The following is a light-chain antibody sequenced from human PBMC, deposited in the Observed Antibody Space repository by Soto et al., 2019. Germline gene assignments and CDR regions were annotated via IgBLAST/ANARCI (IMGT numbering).Light chain of an antibody. J-gene: IGLJ3*02. CDR1: SSNIGAGYD. CDR2: GSL. Sequence: QSVLTQPPSVSGAPGQTVTLSCAGGSSNIGAGYDVHWYQQLPGTAPKLLIYGSLKRPSGVPDRFFGSKSGPSASLTITGLQAEDEAYYYCQSYASSLTGWVFGGGTKLTVL. CDR3: QSYASSLTGWV. V-gene: IGLV1-40*01.